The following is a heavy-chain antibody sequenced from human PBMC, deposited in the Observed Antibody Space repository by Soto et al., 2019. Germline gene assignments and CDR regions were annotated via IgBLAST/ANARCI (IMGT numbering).Heavy chain of an antibody. CDR2: ISHSGTT. D-gene: IGHD1-26*01. Sequence: SETLSLTCAVSGGSISSGAYSWNWIRQPPGKDLEWIGYISHSGTTSYNPALKSRVTISVDRSKNQFSLKLSSVTAADTALFYCARGGAPNYFDYWGLGILVTVS. CDR3: ARGGAPNYFDY. V-gene: IGHV4-30-2*01. CDR1: GGSISSGAYS. J-gene: IGHJ4*02.